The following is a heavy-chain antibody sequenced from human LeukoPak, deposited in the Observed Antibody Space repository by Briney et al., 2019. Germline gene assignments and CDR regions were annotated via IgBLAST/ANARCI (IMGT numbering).Heavy chain of an antibody. CDR1: GYTFTSYD. Sequence: GASVKVSCKASGYTFTSYDINWVRQATGQGLEWMGWMNPNSGNTGYAQKFQGRVTMTRNTSISTAYMELSSLRAEDTAVYYCTKDRGRTRWFGEFDAFDIWGQGTMVTVSS. J-gene: IGHJ3*02. CDR3: TKDRGRTRWFGEFDAFDI. V-gene: IGHV1-8*01. CDR2: MNPNSGNT. D-gene: IGHD3-10*01.